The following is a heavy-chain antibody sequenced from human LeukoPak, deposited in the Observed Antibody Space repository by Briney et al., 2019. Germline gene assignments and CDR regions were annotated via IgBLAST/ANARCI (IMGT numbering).Heavy chain of an antibody. Sequence: RXPXGXGLEWIGEINHSGSTNYNPSLKSRVTISVDTSKNRFSLKLSSVTAADTAVYYCARGILTVDVWGKGTTVTVSS. CDR3: ARGILTVDV. V-gene: IGHV4-34*01. J-gene: IGHJ6*04. D-gene: IGHD3-9*01. CDR2: INHSGST.